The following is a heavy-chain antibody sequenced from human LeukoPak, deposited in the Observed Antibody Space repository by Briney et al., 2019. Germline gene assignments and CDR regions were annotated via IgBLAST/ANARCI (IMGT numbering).Heavy chain of an antibody. V-gene: IGHV4-59*11. CDR2: IYYSGST. CDR3: ARGRWFGDDY. J-gene: IGHJ4*02. CDR1: GGSISSHY. D-gene: IGHD3-10*01. Sequence: SETLSLTCTVSGGSISSHYWSWIRQPPGKGLEWIGYIYYSGSTNYNPFLKSRVTISVDTSKNQFSLKLSSVTAADTAVYYCARGRWFGDDYWGQGTLVTVSS.